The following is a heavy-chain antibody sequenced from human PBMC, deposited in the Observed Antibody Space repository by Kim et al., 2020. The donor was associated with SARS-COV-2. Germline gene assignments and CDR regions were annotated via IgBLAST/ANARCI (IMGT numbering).Heavy chain of an antibody. CDR3: AKKRGGSGDLGGYFES. Sequence: GGSLRLSCVASGFNFDDYAIHWVRQGPGKGLEWVSGISWNSGMISYADSVKGRFTISRDNAKYSLYLQMNSLRAEDTAFYYCAKKRGGSGDLGGYFESWGQGTLVTVSS. D-gene: IGHD3-10*01. J-gene: IGHJ4*02. CDR2: ISWNSGMI. V-gene: IGHV3-9*01. CDR1: GFNFDDYA.